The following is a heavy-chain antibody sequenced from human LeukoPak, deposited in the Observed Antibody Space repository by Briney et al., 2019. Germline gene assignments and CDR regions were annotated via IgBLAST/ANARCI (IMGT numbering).Heavy chain of an antibody. D-gene: IGHD1-14*01. CDR2: IKGDGTAP. CDR3: VRNFATGD. V-gene: IGHV3-74*01. Sequence: GGSLRLSCAASGFTFSSHLMHWVRQAQGTGLVWVSSIKGDGTAPNYADSVKGRFTISRDNAKSTLYLQMNSLRVEDTAVYHCVRNFATGDWGQGTLVTVSS. J-gene: IGHJ4*02. CDR1: GFTFSSHL.